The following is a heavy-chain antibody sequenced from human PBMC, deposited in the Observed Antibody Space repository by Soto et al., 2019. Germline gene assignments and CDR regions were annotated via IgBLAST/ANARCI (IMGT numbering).Heavy chain of an antibody. V-gene: IGHV1-8*01. Sequence: QVQLVQSGAEVKKPGASVKVSCKASGYTFPSYDINWVRQATGQGLEWMGWMNPNSGNTGYAQKFQGRVNMTRNTAMRPAYMELSSLRSEDTAVYYCAREHYGNSAWFDPWGQGTLVTVSS. CDR1: GYTFPSYD. CDR2: MNPNSGNT. J-gene: IGHJ5*02. CDR3: AREHYGNSAWFDP. D-gene: IGHD3-10*01.